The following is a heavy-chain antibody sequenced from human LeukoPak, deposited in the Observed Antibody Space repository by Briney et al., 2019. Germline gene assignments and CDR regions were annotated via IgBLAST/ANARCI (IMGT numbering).Heavy chain of an antibody. CDR1: GFTFSSYG. CDR2: VFYNGAT. J-gene: IGHJ4*02. D-gene: IGHD5-24*01. V-gene: IGHV4-59*12. Sequence: PGGSLRLSCAASGFTFSSYGMNWVRQAPGKGLEWIGTVFYNGATQYSPSLRSRVTISVDTSKNQFSLKLSSVTAADTAVYYCARDRRRDGYKYDYWGQGTLVTVSS. CDR3: ARDRRRDGYKYDY.